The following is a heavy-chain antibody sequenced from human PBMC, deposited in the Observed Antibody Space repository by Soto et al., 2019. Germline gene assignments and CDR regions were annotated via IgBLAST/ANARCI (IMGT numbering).Heavy chain of an antibody. V-gene: IGHV3-30*04. J-gene: IGHJ4*02. Sequence: GGSLRLSCAASAFTFSNYTMYWVRQAPGKGLEWVALMSYDGSDKYYADAVKGRFTISRDNSKNTLYLKMDSLRVEDTALYYCAGRSGSSDYWGQGTLVTVSS. D-gene: IGHD3-10*01. CDR1: AFTFSNYT. CDR3: AGRSGSSDY. CDR2: MSYDGSDK.